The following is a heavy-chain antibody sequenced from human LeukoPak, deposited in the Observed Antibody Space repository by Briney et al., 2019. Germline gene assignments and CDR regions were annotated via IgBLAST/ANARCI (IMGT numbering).Heavy chain of an antibody. CDR3: AKVSYGSGSYSNFDY. CDR1: GFTFSSYG. V-gene: IGHV3-23*01. J-gene: IGHJ4*02. Sequence: GGSLRLSCAASGFTFSSYGMSWVRQAPGKGLEWVSAISGSGGSTYYADSVKGRFTISRDNSKNTLYLQMNSLRAEDTAVYYCAKVSYGSGSYSNFDYWGQGTLVTVSS. CDR2: ISGSGGST. D-gene: IGHD3-10*01.